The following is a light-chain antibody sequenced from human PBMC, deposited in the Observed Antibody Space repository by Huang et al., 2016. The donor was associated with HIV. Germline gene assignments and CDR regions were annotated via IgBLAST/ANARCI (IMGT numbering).Light chain of an antibody. Sequence: QLTQSPSSLSASVGDRVTITCRASQGISTTLAWYQKKRGKAPKLLIYDASSLQTVAPSRFSVSGSVTDFTLTISSLQPEYCATYYCQQFNHYPLTFGGGTKVEIE. V-gene: IGKV1D-13*01. CDR3: QQFNHYPLT. J-gene: IGKJ4*01. CDR2: DAS. CDR1: QGISTT.